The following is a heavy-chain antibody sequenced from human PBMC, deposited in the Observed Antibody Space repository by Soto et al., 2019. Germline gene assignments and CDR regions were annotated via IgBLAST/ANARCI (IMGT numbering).Heavy chain of an antibody. Sequence: SETLSLTCAVSGGSFTSNNWWTWVRQPLGQGLEWIGEIYRTGSTNYNPSLKSRVTISLDKSENQFSLKVTSLTAADTAVYYCASRDQGTSVDYWGQGTLVTVSS. CDR1: GGSFTSNNW. V-gene: IGHV4-4*02. D-gene: IGHD1-7*01. CDR3: ASRDQGTSVDY. CDR2: IYRTGST. J-gene: IGHJ4*02.